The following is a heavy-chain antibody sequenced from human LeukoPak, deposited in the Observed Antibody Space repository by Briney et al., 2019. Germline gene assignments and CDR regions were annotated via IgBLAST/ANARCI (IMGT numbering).Heavy chain of an antibody. CDR1: GYTFTSYY. J-gene: IGHJ4*02. CDR2: INPSGGST. D-gene: IGHD3-10*01. Sequence: ASVKVSCKASGYTFTSYYMHWVRQAPGQGLEWMGIINPSGGSTSYAQKFQGRVTMTEDTSTDTAYMELSSLRSEDTAVYYCATVWFGLPKRGLDYWGQGTLVTVSS. CDR3: ATVWFGLPKRGLDY. V-gene: IGHV1-46*01.